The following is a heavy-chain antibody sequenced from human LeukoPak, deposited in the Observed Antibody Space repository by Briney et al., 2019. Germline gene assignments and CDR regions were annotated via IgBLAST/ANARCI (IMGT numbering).Heavy chain of an antibody. D-gene: IGHD3-22*01. CDR1: GDPINSLDL. Sequence: SETQSLTCTVSGDPINSLDLWSWVRQPPGKGLEWIGEMYLSGTTHSNPSVKSRVTISIDKSKNQFFLNLSSVTAADTAVYYCAGLVGRYSSGLYYYYFDYWGQGTLVTVSS. CDR3: AGLVGRYSSGLYYYYFDY. V-gene: IGHV4-4*02. CDR2: MYLSGTT. J-gene: IGHJ4*02.